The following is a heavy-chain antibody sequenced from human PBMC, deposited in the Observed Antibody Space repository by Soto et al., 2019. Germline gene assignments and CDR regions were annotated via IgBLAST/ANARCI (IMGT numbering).Heavy chain of an antibody. CDR3: ARDVRSSYYDFWSGYYDY. V-gene: IGHV4-31*03. CDR1: GGSISSGGYY. J-gene: IGHJ4*02. Sequence: KTSETLSLTCTVSGGSISSGGYYWSWIRQHPGKGLEWIGYIYYSGSTYYNPSLKSRVTISVDTSKNQFSLKLSSVTAADTAVCYCARDVRSSYYDFWSGYYDYWGQGTLVTVSS. CDR2: IYYSGST. D-gene: IGHD3-3*01.